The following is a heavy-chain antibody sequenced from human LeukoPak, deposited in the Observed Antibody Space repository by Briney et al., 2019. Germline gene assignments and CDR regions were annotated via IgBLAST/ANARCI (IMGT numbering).Heavy chain of an antibody. J-gene: IGHJ4*02. V-gene: IGHV1-69*13. CDR1: GGTFSSYA. D-gene: IGHD1-26*01. CDR3: ARAGYSGSKYYFDY. Sequence: SVKVSCKASGGTFSSYAISWVRQAPGQGLEWMGGIIPIFGTANYAQKFQGRATITADESTSTAYMELSSLRSEDTAVYYCARAGYSGSKYYFDYWGQGTLVTVSS. CDR2: IIPIFGTA.